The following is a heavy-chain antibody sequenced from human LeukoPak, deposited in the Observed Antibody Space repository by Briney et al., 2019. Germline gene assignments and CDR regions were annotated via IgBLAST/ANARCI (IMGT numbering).Heavy chain of an antibody. CDR3: ATGKKWDLTLFDY. V-gene: IGHV3-33*01. D-gene: IGHD1-26*01. CDR2: IWSDGNNK. Sequence: GRSLRLSCAASGFTFSSFGMHWVRQAPGKGLEWVAVIWSDGNNKYYADSVKGRFTISRDNSKNTLYLQMNSLRSEDTAVYYCATGKKWDLTLFDYWGQGTLVTVSS. CDR1: GFTFSSFG. J-gene: IGHJ4*02.